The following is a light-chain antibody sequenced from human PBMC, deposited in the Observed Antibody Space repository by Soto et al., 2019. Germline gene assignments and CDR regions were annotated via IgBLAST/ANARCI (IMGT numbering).Light chain of an antibody. CDR3: QSYDSSLSVV. CDR1: SSNIGAGYD. J-gene: IGLJ2*01. CDR2: GNS. V-gene: IGLV1-40*01. Sequence: QSVLTQPPSVSGAPGQRVTISCTGSSSNIGAGYDVLWYKQLPGTAPKLLIYGNSNRPSGVPDRFSGSKSGTSASLAITGLQAEDEADYYCQSYDSSLSVVFGGGTKLTVL.